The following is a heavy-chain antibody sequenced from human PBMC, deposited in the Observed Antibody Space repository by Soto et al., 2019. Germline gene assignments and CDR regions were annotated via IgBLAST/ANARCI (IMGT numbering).Heavy chain of an antibody. CDR3: AREPPDYCWN. CDR2: IWYDGSNK. CDR1: GFTFSSYG. Sequence: GGSLRLSCAASGFTFSSYGMHWVRQAPGKGLEWVAVIWYDGSNKYYADSAKGRFPISRDNSKNTLYLQMNSLRAEDTAVYYSAREPPDYCWNWAQGTLATVPS. J-gene: IGHJ4*02. D-gene: IGHD3-10*01. V-gene: IGHV3-33*01.